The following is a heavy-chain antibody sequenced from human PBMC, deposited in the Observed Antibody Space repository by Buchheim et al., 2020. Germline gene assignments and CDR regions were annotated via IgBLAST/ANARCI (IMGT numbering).Heavy chain of an antibody. CDR1: GFTFSSYA. D-gene: IGHD3-3*01. CDR2: ITGSGGST. CDR3: AKDRLEGIRFLEWPGRNAFDI. V-gene: IGHV3-23*01. J-gene: IGHJ3*02. Sequence: EVQLLESGGGLVQPGGSLRLSCAASGFTFSSYAMSWVRQAPGKGLEWVSAITGSGGSTYYADSVKGRFTISRDNSKNTLYLQMNSLRAEDTAVYYCAKDRLEGIRFLEWPGRNAFDIWGQGT.